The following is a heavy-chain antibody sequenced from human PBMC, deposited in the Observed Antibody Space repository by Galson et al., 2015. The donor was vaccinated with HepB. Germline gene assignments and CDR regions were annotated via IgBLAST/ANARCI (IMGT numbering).Heavy chain of an antibody. V-gene: IGHV4-61*01. Sequence: TLSLTCTVSGGSVSSGSYYWSWIRQPPGKGLEWIGYIYYSGSTNYNPSLKSRVTISVDTSKNQFSLKLSSVTAADTAVYYCARDAPVRGYSGYDIEGDAFDIWGQGTMVPVSS. D-gene: IGHD5-12*01. CDR1: GGSVSSGSYY. CDR3: ARDAPVRGYSGYDIEGDAFDI. CDR2: IYYSGST. J-gene: IGHJ3*02.